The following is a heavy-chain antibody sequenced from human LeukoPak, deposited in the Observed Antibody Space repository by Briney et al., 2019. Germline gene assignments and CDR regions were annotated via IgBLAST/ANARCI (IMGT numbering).Heavy chain of an antibody. D-gene: IGHD6-13*01. V-gene: IGHV1-18*01. CDR1: GYTFTSYG. J-gene: IGHJ4*02. CDR2: ISVYNGNT. CDR3: ARDAWSPIAAAGTTTFDY. Sequence: ASVKVSCKASGYTFTSYGISWVRQAPGQGLEWMGWISVYNGNTNYAQNLQGRVTMTTDTSTTTAYMELRSLRSDDTAVYYCARDAWSPIAAAGTTTFDYWGQGTLVTVSS.